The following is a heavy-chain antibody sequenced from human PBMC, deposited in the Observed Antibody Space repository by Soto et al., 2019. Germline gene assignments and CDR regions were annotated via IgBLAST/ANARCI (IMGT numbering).Heavy chain of an antibody. CDR1: GGSISSGGYF. D-gene: IGHD3-22*01. J-gene: IGHJ5*02. CDR3: AGHTMIVVVNNWFEP. V-gene: IGHV4-31*03. CDR2: IYYIGST. Sequence: PSETLSLTCTVSGGSISSGGYFGSWIRQHPGKGLEWIGYIYYIGSTYYNPSLKSRVTMSVDTSKNQFSLKLSSVTAADTAVYYCAGHTMIVVVNNWFEPWGQGILVTVSS.